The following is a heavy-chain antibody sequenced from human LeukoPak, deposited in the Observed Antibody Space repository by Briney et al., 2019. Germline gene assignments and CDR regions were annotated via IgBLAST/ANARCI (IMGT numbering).Heavy chain of an antibody. D-gene: IGHD6-13*01. CDR1: GFTFSNYA. J-gene: IGHJ6*03. V-gene: IGHV3-64*01. Sequence: PGGSLRLSCAASGFTFSNYAMHWVRQAPGKGLEYVSAISSNGGSTYYANSVKGRFTISRDNSKNTLYLQMGSLRAEDMAVYYCARNAAAGTFYYYYYMDVWGKGTTVTISS. CDR3: ARNAAAGTFYYYYYMDV. CDR2: ISSNGGST.